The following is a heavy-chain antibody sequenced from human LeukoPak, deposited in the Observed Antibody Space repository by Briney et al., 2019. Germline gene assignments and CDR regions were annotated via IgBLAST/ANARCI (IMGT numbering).Heavy chain of an antibody. Sequence: GASVKVSCKASGGTFSSYAISWVRQAPGQGLEWMGGIIPILGIANYAQKFQGRVTITADKSTSTAYMELSSLRSEDTAVYYCARAVEMATIRSAYFQHWGQGTLVTVSS. CDR1: GGTFSSYA. J-gene: IGHJ1*01. V-gene: IGHV1-69*04. CDR3: ARAVEMATIRSAYFQH. CDR2: IIPILGIA. D-gene: IGHD5-24*01.